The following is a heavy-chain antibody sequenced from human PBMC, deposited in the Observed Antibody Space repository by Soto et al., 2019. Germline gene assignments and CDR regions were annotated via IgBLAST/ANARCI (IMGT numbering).Heavy chain of an antibody. Sequence: ASVKVSCKASGYTFTSYYMHWVRQAPGQGLEWMGIINPSGGSTSYAQKFQGRVTMTRDTSTSTVYMELNSLRAEDTAVYYCARYCSGGSCYANAFDIWGQGTMVTVSS. J-gene: IGHJ3*02. CDR3: ARYCSGGSCYANAFDI. V-gene: IGHV1-46*01. CDR1: GYTFTSYY. D-gene: IGHD2-15*01. CDR2: INPSGGST.